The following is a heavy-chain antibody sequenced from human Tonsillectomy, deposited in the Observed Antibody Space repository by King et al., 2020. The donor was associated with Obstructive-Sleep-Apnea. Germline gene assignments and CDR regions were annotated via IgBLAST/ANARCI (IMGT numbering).Heavy chain of an antibody. CDR1: GGSISSYY. V-gene: IGHV4-59*01. D-gene: IGHD6-13*01. Sequence: VQLQESGPGLVKPPETLSLTCTVSGGSISSYYWSWIRQPPGKGLEWIGYIYYSGSTNYNPSLKSRVTISVDTSKNQFSLKLSSVTAAEPAVYYCARGGGLPGIAVAAALFDYWGQGTLVTVSS. J-gene: IGHJ4*02. CDR2: IYYSGST. CDR3: ARGGGLPGIAVAAALFDY.